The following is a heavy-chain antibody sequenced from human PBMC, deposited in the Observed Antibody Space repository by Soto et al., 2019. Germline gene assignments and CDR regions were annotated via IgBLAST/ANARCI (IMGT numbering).Heavy chain of an antibody. CDR1: CGSISSYY. V-gene: IGHV4-59*01. CDR3: ARAYGDYVFDY. D-gene: IGHD4-17*01. Sequence: SETLSLTCTVSCGSISSYYWSWIRQPPGKGLEWIGYIYYSGSTNYNPSLKSRVTISVDTSKNQFSLKLSSVTAADTAVYYCARAYGDYVFDYWGQGTLVTVS. CDR2: IYYSGST. J-gene: IGHJ4*02.